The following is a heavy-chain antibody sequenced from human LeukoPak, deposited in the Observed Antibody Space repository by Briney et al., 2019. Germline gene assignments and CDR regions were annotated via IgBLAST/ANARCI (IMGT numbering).Heavy chain of an antibody. J-gene: IGHJ4*02. CDR3: ARDLASGQWLDPFDY. D-gene: IGHD6-19*01. Sequence: GGSLRLSCAASGFTFSSYEMNWVRQAPGKGLEWGSYISSSGSTIYYADSVKGGFTISRDNAKNSLYLQMNSLKAEDTAVYYCARDLASGQWLDPFDYWGQGTLVTVSS. CDR1: GFTFSSYE. V-gene: IGHV3-48*03. CDR2: ISSSGSTI.